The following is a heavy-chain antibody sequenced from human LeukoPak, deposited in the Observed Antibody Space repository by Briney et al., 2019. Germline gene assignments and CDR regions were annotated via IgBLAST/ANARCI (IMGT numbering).Heavy chain of an antibody. CDR3: ARRDGYKSKYYYYYYMDV. D-gene: IGHD5-24*01. CDR2: IYHTGST. Sequence: SETLSLTCTISGGSVSDYYWSWIRQSPGKGLEWIGYIYHTGSTSYSPSLKSRVTISADTSQNQFSLKLSSVTAADTAVYYCARRDGYKSKYYYYYYMDVWGKGTTVTISS. V-gene: IGHV4-59*02. CDR1: GGSVSDYY. J-gene: IGHJ6*03.